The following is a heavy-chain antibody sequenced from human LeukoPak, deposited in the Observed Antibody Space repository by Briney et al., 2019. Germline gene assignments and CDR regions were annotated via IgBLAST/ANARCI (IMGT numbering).Heavy chain of an antibody. Sequence: GGSLRLSCAASGFTFSDYSMNWVRQAPGKGLEWVSYINGHGDATYYAESVEGRFSISRDNAKKSLYLQMDSLRAEDTAVYYCARDLPRGYSCDYWGQGTLVTVSS. V-gene: IGHV3-48*01. D-gene: IGHD5-18*01. J-gene: IGHJ4*02. CDR1: GFTFSDYS. CDR3: ARDLPRGYSCDY. CDR2: INGHGDAT.